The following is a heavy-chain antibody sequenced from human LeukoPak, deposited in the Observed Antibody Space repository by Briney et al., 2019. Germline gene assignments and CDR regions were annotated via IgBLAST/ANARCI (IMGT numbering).Heavy chain of an antibody. D-gene: IGHD3-22*01. CDR3: ASGSGYEEYYFDY. J-gene: IGHJ4*02. CDR2: IIPIFGTA. V-gene: IGHV1-69*13. CDR1: GGTFSSYA. Sequence: SVKVSCKASGGTFSSYAISWVRQAPGQGLEWMGGIIPIFGTANYAQKFQGRVTITADESTSTAYMELSSLRSEDTAVHYCASGSGYEEYYFDYWGQGTLVTVSS.